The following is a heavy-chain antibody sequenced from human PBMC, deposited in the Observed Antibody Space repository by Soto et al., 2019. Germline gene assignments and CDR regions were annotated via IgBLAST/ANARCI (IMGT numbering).Heavy chain of an antibody. Sequence: QLQLQESGPGLVKPSETLSLTCTVSGCSISSSSYYWGWIRQPPGKGLEWIGIIYYSGSTYYNPSLKSRVPISVDTSKNQFSLKLSSVTAADTAVYYCARRGYYAISAFDIWGQGTMVTVSS. CDR1: GCSISSSSYY. CDR2: IYYSGST. D-gene: IGHD2-8*01. CDR3: ARRGYYAISAFDI. J-gene: IGHJ3*02. V-gene: IGHV4-39*01.